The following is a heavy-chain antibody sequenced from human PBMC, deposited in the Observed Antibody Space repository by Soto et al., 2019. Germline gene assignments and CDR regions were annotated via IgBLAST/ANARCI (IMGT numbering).Heavy chain of an antibody. Sequence: ASVKVSCKASGGTFSSFTISWVRQAPGQGLEWMGGIIPIYGTVNYAQKFQGRVTITADASTRTAYMEPSSLRSEDTAVYYCAKDRRADWESYYYYAMDVWGQGTTVTVSS. D-gene: IGHD1-26*01. CDR3: AKDRRADWESYYYYAMDV. J-gene: IGHJ6*02. CDR2: IIPIYGTV. V-gene: IGHV1-69*13. CDR1: GGTFSSFT.